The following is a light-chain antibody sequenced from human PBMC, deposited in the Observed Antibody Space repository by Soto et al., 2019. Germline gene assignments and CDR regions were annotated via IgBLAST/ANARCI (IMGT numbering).Light chain of an antibody. Sequence: EVVLTQSPGTLSLSPGERATLSCRASRSFASSYLAWYQQKPGQAPRLLIFAASIRATGVSDRFSGSGSGTAFTLIISRLEPEDSAVYYCQQYGSSPPYTFGQGTKLEIK. CDR1: RSFASSY. J-gene: IGKJ2*01. V-gene: IGKV3-20*01. CDR3: QQYGSSPPYT. CDR2: AAS.